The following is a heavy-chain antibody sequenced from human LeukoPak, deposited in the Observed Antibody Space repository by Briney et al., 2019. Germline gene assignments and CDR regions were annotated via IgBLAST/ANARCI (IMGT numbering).Heavy chain of an antibody. J-gene: IGHJ4*02. V-gene: IGHV3-21*01. Sequence: GGSLRLSCVASGFTFDDCAMPWVRQAPGKGLEWVSSISSSSSYIYYADSVKGRFTISRDNAKNSLYLQMNSLRAEDTAVYYCARTIAVAGTPYYFDYWGQGTLVTVSS. CDR3: ARTIAVAGTPYYFDY. CDR1: GFTFDDCA. CDR2: ISSSSSYI. D-gene: IGHD6-19*01.